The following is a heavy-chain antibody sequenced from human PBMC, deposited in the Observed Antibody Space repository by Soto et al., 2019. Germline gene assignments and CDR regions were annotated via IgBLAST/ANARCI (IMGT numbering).Heavy chain of an antibody. CDR2: INAGNGNT. CDR1: GYTFTSYV. CDR3: ARDGASLNLFYFDN. V-gene: IGHV1-3*01. J-gene: IGHJ4*02. Sequence: ASVKVSCKASGYTFTSYVMYWVRQAPGQRLEWMGWINAGNGNTKYPQNFQGRVTITRDTSASTAYMELSNLRSEDTAVYYCARDGASLNLFYFDNWGRGTLVTVSS. D-gene: IGHD3-16*01.